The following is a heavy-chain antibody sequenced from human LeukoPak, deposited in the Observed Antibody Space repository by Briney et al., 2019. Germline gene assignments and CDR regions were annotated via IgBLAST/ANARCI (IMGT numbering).Heavy chain of an antibody. V-gene: IGHV1-8*03. J-gene: IGHJ4*02. CDR2: MIPNSGNT. D-gene: IGHD3-10*01. CDR3: ARCGSGSWYYFDY. CDR1: D. Sequence: DIXWXXXXXGQXLXWXGWMIPNSGNTGCAQKFQGRVTITRNTSISTAYMELSSLRSEDTAVYYCARCGSGSWYYFDYWGQGTLVTVSS.